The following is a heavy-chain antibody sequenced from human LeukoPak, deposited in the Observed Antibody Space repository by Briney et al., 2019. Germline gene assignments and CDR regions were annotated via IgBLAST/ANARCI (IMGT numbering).Heavy chain of an antibody. V-gene: IGHV3-23*01. J-gene: IGHJ4*02. CDR1: GFTFSSYA. CDR3: AKALDCSSTSCYEDGDYGKGSFDY. Sequence: GGSLRLSCAASGFTFSSYAMSWVRQAPGKGLEWVSAISGSGGSTYYADSVKGRFTISRDNSKNTLYLQMNSLRAEDTAVYYCAKALDCSSTSCYEDGDYGKGSFDYWGQGTLVTVSS. CDR2: ISGSGGST. D-gene: IGHD2-2*01.